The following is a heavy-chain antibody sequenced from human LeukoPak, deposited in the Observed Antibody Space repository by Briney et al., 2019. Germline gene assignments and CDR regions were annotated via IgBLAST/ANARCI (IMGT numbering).Heavy chain of an antibody. V-gene: IGHV4-38-2*02. Sequence: SETLSLTCTVSGYSISSGYYWGWIRQPPGKGLVWIGEINHSGSTNYNPSLKSRVTISVDTSKNQFSLKLSSVTAADTAVYYCARRVEYCSGGSCWDYSYYMDVWGKGTTVTISS. CDR3: ARRVEYCSGGSCWDYSYYMDV. CDR2: INHSGST. CDR1: GYSISSGYY. J-gene: IGHJ6*03. D-gene: IGHD2-15*01.